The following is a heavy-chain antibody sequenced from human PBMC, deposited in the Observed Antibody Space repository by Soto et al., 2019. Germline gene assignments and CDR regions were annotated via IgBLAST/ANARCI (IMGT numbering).Heavy chain of an antibody. J-gene: IGHJ3*02. V-gene: IGHV3-72*01. Sequence: GGSLRLSCAASGFTFSDHYMDWVRQAPGKGLEWVGRTRNKANSYTTEYAASVKGRFTISRDDSKNSLYLQMNSLKTEDTAVYYCARDAPGGVDAFDIWGQGTMVTVSS. CDR3: ARDAPGGVDAFDI. CDR1: GFTFSDHY. CDR2: TRNKANSYTT. D-gene: IGHD3-10*01.